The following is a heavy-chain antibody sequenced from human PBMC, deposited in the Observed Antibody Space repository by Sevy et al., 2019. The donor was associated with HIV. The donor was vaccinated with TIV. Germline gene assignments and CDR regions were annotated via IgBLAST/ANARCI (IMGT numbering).Heavy chain of an antibody. CDR1: GYLFTSYR. J-gene: IGHJ4*02. V-gene: IGHV1-18*01. CDR2: ISPHNGDT. CDR3: ARAYCSGGRCYSLAY. D-gene: IGHD2-15*01. Sequence: ASVKVSCKASGYLFTSYRITWVRQAPGKRLELVGWISPHNGDTSYAQRVQDRVTMITDTSTTTAYMELRSLTSDDSAVYYCARAYCSGGRCYSLAYWGQGTLGTVSS.